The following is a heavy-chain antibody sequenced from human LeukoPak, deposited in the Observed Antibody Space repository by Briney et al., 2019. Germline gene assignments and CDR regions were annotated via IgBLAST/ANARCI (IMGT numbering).Heavy chain of an antibody. D-gene: IGHD4-17*01. J-gene: IGHJ4*02. V-gene: IGHV3-48*02. Sequence: GGSLRLSCAASGFIFTNYFMSWVRQAPGKGLEWVSYISSSSSTIYYADSVKGRFTISRDNAKNSLYLQMNSLRDEDTAVYYCAKDARTSYGDYFFDYWGQGTLVTVSS. CDR2: ISSSSSTI. CDR1: GFIFTNYF. CDR3: AKDARTSYGDYFFDY.